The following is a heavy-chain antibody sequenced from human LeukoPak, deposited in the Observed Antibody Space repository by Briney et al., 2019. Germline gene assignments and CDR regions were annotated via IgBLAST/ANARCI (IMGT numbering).Heavy chain of an antibody. Sequence: GRSLRLSRAASGFTFSSYGMHWVRQAPGKGLEWVAVIWYDGSSKYYADSVKGRFTISRDNSKNTLYLQMNSLRAEDTAVYYCARRPGNWGQGILVTVSS. CDR2: IWYDGSSK. J-gene: IGHJ4*02. CDR3: ARRPGN. V-gene: IGHV3-33*01. CDR1: GFTFSSYG.